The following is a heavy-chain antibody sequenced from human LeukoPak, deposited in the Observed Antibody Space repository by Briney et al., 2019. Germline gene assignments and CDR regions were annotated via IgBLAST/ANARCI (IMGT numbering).Heavy chain of an antibody. CDR2: VHKTGKT. J-gene: IGHJ4*02. V-gene: IGHV4-4*02. CDR1: GGSISSGYW. Sequence: PSETLSLTCSVSGGSISSGYWWSWVRQPPGKGLEWIGEVHKTGKTNYNPSLKTRVTISIDASKNQLSLELISVTAADAAVYYCARELLGAPTPGAYWGQGTRVTVSS. D-gene: IGHD7-27*01. CDR3: ARELLGAPTPGAY.